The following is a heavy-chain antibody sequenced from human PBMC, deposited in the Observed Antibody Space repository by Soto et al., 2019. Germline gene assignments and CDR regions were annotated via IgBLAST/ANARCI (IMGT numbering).Heavy chain of an antibody. V-gene: IGHV3-23*01. CDR2: VSGSGGST. CDR3: AFGATSALRPYYYYYYGMDV. CDR1: GFTFSSYA. Sequence: GGSLRLSCAASGFTFSSYAMSWVRQAPGKGLEWVSAVSGSGGSTYYADSVKGRFTISRDNSKNTLYLQMNSLRPEDTAVYYCAFGATSALRPYYYYYYGMDVWGQGTTVTVSS. J-gene: IGHJ6*02. D-gene: IGHD1-26*01.